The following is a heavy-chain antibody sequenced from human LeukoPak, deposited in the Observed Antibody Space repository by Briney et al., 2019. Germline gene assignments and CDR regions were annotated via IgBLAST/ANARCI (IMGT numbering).Heavy chain of an antibody. J-gene: IGHJ4*02. D-gene: IGHD3-22*01. Sequence: SETLSLTCTISGGSINNYYWTWIRQPPGKGLEWIGFIYYSGSTNYNPSLKSRVAISIDTSKKEFLLKLNSVTVADTAVYYCAREIDYYDSSGYYASSVPLDFWGQGILVTVSS. V-gene: IGHV4-59*01. CDR3: AREIDYYDSSGYYASSVPLDF. CDR2: IYYSGST. CDR1: GGSINNYY.